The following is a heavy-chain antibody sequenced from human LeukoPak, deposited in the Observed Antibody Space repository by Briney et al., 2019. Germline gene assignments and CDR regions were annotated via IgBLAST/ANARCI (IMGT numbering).Heavy chain of an antibody. J-gene: IGHJ4*02. D-gene: IGHD5-24*01. CDR2: ISYDGSNK. Sequence: GGSLRLSCAASGFTFSSYAMHWVRQAPGKGLEWVAVISYDGSNKYYADSVKGRFTISRDNSKNTLYLQMNSLRAEDTAVYYCASRGRWLQSPIDYWGQGTLVTVSS. CDR1: GFTFSSYA. CDR3: ASRGRWLQSPIDY. V-gene: IGHV3-30*04.